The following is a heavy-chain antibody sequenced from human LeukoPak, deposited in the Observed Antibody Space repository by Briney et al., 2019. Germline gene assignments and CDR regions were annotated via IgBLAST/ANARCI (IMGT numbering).Heavy chain of an antibody. CDR2: ISYDGHNE. J-gene: IGHJ6*02. V-gene: IGHV3-30*04. Sequence: GGSLRLSCAASGFTLSSYAMHWVRQAPGKGLEWVAVISYDGHNEYYADSVKGRFTISRDNSKNTVLLQMNSLRVEDTAVYYCAKGIGYGGMDVWGQGTTLIVSS. CDR3: AKGIGYGGMDV. CDR1: GFTLSSYA. D-gene: IGHD5-12*01.